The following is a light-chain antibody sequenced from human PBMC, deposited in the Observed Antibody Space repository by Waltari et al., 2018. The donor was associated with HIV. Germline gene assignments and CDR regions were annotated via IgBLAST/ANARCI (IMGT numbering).Light chain of an antibody. V-gene: IGLV2-14*01. CDR3: SSYTSSISLV. J-gene: IGLJ2*01. CDR2: EVN. CDR1: SSDVGGYND. Sequence: QSALSQPASVSGSPGQSIAISCTGTSSDVGGYNDVSWYQQHPGKAPKLMIYEVNKRPSGVSSRFSGSKSGNTASLTISGLQAEDEADYYCSSYTSSISLVFGGGTKLTVL.